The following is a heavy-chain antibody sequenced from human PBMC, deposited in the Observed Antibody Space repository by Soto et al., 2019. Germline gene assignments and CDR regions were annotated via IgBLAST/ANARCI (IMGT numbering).Heavy chain of an antibody. V-gene: IGHV4-31*03. CDR1: GGSISSGGYY. J-gene: IGHJ4*02. CDR3: ASWSSSYLDY. D-gene: IGHD6-6*01. Sequence: SETLSLTCTVSGGSISSGGYYWSWIRQHPGKGLEWIGYIYYSGSTYYNPSLKSRVTISVDTSKNQFSLKLSSVTAADTAVYYCASWSSSYLDYWGQGTLVTVSS. CDR2: IYYSGST.